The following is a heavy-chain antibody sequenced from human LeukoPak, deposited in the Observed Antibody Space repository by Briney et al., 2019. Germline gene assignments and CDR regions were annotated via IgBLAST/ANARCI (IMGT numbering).Heavy chain of an antibody. J-gene: IGHJ4*02. V-gene: IGHV4-31*03. Sequence: SQTLSLTCTVSGGSISSGGYYWSWIRQHPGKGLEWIGYIYYSGSTYYNPSLKSRVTISVDTSKNQFSLELSSVTAADTAVYYCARGSIATFFYYWGQGTLVTVSS. CDR3: ARGSIATFFYY. D-gene: IGHD6-6*01. CDR1: GGSISSGGYY. CDR2: IYYSGST.